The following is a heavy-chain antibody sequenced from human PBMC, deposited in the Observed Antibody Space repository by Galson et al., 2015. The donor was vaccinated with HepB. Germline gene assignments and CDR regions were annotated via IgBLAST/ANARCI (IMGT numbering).Heavy chain of an antibody. V-gene: IGHV1-2*02. CDR3: ARGYCSGINCPHYYYMDV. D-gene: IGHD2-2*01. Sequence: SVKVSCKASGYTFTGYYMHWVRQAPGQGLEWMGWINPLSGGTKFAQKFQGRVTVTRDTSISTAYMELSRLTSDDTAVYYCARGYCSGINCPHYYYMDVWGKGTTVTVSS. J-gene: IGHJ6*03. CDR1: GYTFTGYY. CDR2: INPLSGGT.